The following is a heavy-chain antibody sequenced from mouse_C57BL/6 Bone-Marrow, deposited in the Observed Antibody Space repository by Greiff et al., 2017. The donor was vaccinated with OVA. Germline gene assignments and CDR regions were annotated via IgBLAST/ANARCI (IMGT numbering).Heavy chain of an antibody. CDR3: ASSGPPY. CDR2: INSDGGST. V-gene: IGHV5-2*01. J-gene: IGHJ3*01. Sequence: EVMLAESGGGLVQPGESLKLSCEAYEYEFPSYDMPWVRKTPEKRLELVAAINSDGGSTYYADIMARRFIISRDNTKKTLYLQMGSLRSEDTTLYYCASSGPPYWGQGTQVTVSA. D-gene: IGHD3-2*02. CDR1: EYEFPSYD.